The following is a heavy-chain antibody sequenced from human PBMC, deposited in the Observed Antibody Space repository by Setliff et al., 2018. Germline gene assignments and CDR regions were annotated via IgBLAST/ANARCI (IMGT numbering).Heavy chain of an antibody. J-gene: IGHJ4*02. CDR3: ALGGTQLGR. V-gene: IGHV1-2*02. D-gene: IGHD1-1*01. Sequence: ASVKVSCKASGYTFTDYYIHWVRQAPGQGLEWMGWISPTTGDTYFLQDFQGRVTMTRDASITTAYMELTTLRSDDTAIYYCALGGTQLGRWGQGTLVTVSS. CDR2: ISPTTGDT. CDR1: GYTFTDYY.